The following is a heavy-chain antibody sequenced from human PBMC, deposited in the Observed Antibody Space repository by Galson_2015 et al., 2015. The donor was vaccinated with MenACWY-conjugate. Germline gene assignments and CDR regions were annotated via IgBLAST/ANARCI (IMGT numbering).Heavy chain of an antibody. CDR1: GFTFSNYA. D-gene: IGHD6-6*01. V-gene: IGHV3-23*01. Sequence: SLRLSCAATGFTFSNYAMSWVRQAPGKGLEWVSVITGGGGNTYDADSVKGRFAISGDNSKNTLYLQMNRLRAEDTAVYYCAKGRPQDGMDVWGQGTTVTVSS. CDR3: AKGRPQDGMDV. CDR2: ITGGGGNT. J-gene: IGHJ6*02.